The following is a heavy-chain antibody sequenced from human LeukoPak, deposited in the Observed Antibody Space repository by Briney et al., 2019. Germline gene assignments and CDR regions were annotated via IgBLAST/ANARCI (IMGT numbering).Heavy chain of an antibody. Sequence: GASVKVSCKASGYTFSGYYIHWMRQAPGQGLAWLGWINPASGDTEYGQKFQGRVSMTRDTSIATAYMELTGLAPDDTAVYYCARDRGPSYDSGIYFQYYFHFWGQGTLVTVSS. CDR2: INPASGDT. J-gene: IGHJ4*02. V-gene: IGHV1-2*02. CDR3: ARDRGPSYDSGIYFQYYFHF. D-gene: IGHD3-10*01. CDR1: GYTFSGYY.